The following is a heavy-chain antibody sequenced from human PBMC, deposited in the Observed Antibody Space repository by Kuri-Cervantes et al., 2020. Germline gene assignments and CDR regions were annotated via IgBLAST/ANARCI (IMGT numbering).Heavy chain of an antibody. D-gene: IGHD3-3*01. CDR2: VSWNSGRI. V-gene: IGHV3-9*01. J-gene: IGHJ4*02. CDR1: GFTFDDYA. Sequence: SLKISCAASGFTFDDYAMHWVRQAPGKGLEWVSSVSWNSGRIGYADSVKGRFTISRDNAKNSLYLQMNSLRAEDTALYYCAKGGFGVIIRPLDYWGQGTLVTVSS. CDR3: AKGGFGVIIRPLDY.